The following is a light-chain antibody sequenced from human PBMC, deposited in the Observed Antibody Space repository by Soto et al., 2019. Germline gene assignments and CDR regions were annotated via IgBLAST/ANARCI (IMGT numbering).Light chain of an antibody. Sequence: DIQMTQSPATLSASLGDRATITCRASQSISSWFAWYQQKPGKVPKLLIDDASSLESGVPSRFSGSGSGTEFTLTIRRLQPDDFATYYCQQYSTYPWTFGQGTKVEIK. V-gene: IGKV1-5*01. CDR2: DAS. CDR3: QQYSTYPWT. CDR1: QSISSW. J-gene: IGKJ1*01.